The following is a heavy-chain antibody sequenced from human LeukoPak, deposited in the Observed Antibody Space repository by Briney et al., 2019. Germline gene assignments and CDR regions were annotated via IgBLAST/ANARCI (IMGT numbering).Heavy chain of an antibody. Sequence: GGSLRLSCAASGFTFSSYAMSWVRQAPGKGLEWVSYISSSGSTIYYADSVKGRFTISRDNAKNSLYLQMNSLRAEDTAVYYCAKGTYYDILTGPMDVWGKGTTVTISS. V-gene: IGHV3-48*04. CDR2: ISSSGSTI. D-gene: IGHD3-9*01. CDR1: GFTFSSYA. CDR3: AKGTYYDILTGPMDV. J-gene: IGHJ6*03.